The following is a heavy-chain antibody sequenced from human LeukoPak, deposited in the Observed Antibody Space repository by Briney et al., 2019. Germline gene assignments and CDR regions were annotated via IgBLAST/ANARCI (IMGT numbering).Heavy chain of an antibody. V-gene: IGHV3-64D*06. J-gene: IGHJ4*02. CDR3: VKVPDYDILTGYLDY. CDR2: ISSNGGST. CDR1: GFTFSSYA. Sequence: GGSLRLSCSASGFTFSSYAMHWVRQATGKGLECVSAISSNGGSTYYADSVKGRFTISRDNSKNTLYLQMSSLRAEDTAAYYCVKVPDYDILTGYLDYWGQGTLVTVSS. D-gene: IGHD3-9*01.